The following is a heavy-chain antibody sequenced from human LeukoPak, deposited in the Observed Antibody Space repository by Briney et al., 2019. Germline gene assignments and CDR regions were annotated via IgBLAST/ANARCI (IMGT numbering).Heavy chain of an antibody. J-gene: IGHJ4*02. V-gene: IGHV1-46*01. D-gene: IGHD2-15*01. CDR1: GYTITSYY. Sequence: ASVKVSCKASGYTITSYYMHWVRQAPGQGLEWMGIINPSGGSTNYAQKFQGRVTMTRDMSTSTVYMELSSLRSEDTAVYYCARDRGYLDYWGQGTLVTVSS. CDR2: INPSGGST. CDR3: ARDRGYLDY.